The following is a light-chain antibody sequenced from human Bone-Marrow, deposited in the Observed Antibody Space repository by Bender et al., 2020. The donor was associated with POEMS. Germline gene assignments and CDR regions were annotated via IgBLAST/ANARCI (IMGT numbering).Light chain of an antibody. CDR2: EVS. Sequence: QSALTQPPSASGSPGQSVTITCTGTSSDVGGYNYVSWYQQHSGKAPKLMIYEVSQRPSGVPDRFSGCKSGNTASLTVSGLQAEDEADYYCSSYAGSNKMIFGGGTKLTVL. V-gene: IGLV2-8*01. CDR1: SSDVGGYNY. J-gene: IGLJ2*01. CDR3: SSYAGSNKMI.